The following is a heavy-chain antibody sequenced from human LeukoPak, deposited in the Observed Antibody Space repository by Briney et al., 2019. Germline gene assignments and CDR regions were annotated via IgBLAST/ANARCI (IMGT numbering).Heavy chain of an antibody. CDR3: ARGAVYSGSYHFDY. CDR2: IYYSGST. CDR1: GGSISSGGYS. J-gene: IGHJ4*02. V-gene: IGHV4-30-4*07. Sequence: SETLSLTCAVSGGSISSGGYSWSWIRQPPGKGLEWIGYIYYSGSTYYNPSLKSRVTISVDTSKNQFSLKLSSVTAADTAVYYCARGAVYSGSYHFDYWGQGTLVTVSS. D-gene: IGHD1-26*01.